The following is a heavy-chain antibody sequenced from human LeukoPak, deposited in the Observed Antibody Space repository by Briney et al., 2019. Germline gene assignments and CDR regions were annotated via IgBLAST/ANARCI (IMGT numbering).Heavy chain of an antibody. D-gene: IGHD4-23*01. CDR2: ISYDGGSK. J-gene: IGHJ4*02. CDR1: GFTFSNFA. Sequence: GGSLRLSCATSGFTFSNFAMHWVRQAPGKGLEWMAVISYDGGSKYYADSVKGRFIISRDNSKNTLYLQMNSLRAEDTAVYYCARQGAGGGKTPLRFDYWGQGTLVTVSS. CDR3: ARQGAGGGKTPLRFDY. V-gene: IGHV3-30-3*01.